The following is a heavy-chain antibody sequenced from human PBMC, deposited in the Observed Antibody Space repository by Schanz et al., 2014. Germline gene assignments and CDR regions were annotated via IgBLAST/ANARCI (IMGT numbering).Heavy chain of an antibody. Sequence: VQLVESGGGLVKPGGSLRLSCGGSGFTFSKYWMSWVRQAPGKGLEWVSGISGSGGTTHYADSVEGRFSISRDYSKNTLYLHMNTLRSEDTAVYYCARGLRPFAELSAYWGQGTLVTVSS. D-gene: IGHD3-10*01. V-gene: IGHV3-23*04. CDR2: ISGSGGTT. J-gene: IGHJ4*02. CDR1: GFTFSKYW. CDR3: ARGLRPFAELSAY.